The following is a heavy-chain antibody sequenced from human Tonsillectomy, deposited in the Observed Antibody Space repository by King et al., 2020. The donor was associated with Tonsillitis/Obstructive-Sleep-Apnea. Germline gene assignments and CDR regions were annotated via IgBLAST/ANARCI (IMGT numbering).Heavy chain of an antibody. Sequence: QLVQSVSELKKPGASVKVSCKASGYTFPSYTMYWVRQAPGQGLEWLGWINTNTGNPTYAQGFTGRFVFTLDTSVSTAYLQISSLKAEDTAVYYSARGRYCSSSSFYNWYLDLSGRGTLVTVSS. CDR3: ARGRYCSSSSFYNWYLDL. D-gene: IGHD2-2*02. CDR2: INTNTGNP. CDR1: GYTFPSYT. V-gene: IGHV7-4-1*02. J-gene: IGHJ2*01.